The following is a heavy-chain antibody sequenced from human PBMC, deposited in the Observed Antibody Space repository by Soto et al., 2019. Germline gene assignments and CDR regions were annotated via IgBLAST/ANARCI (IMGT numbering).Heavy chain of an antibody. CDR2: IYYSGST. CDR1: GGSISSYY. V-gene: IGHV4-59*08. CDR3: ARHWGELVEFDY. J-gene: IGHJ4*02. Sequence: SETLSLTCTVSGGSISSYYWSWIRQPPGKGLEWIGYIYYSGSTNYNPSLKSRVTISVDTSKNQFSLKLSSVTAADTAVYYCARHWGELVEFDYWGQGTLVTVSS. D-gene: IGHD1-26*01.